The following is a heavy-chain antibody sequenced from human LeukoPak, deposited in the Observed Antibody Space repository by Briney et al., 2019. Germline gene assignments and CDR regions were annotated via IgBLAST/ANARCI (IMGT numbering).Heavy chain of an antibody. Sequence: PGGSLGLSCAASGFTVSSNYMSWVRQAPGKGLEWVSVIYSGGSTYYADSVKGRFTISRDNSKNTLYLQMNSLRVEDTAVYYCLGAFDFWGQGTMVTVSS. J-gene: IGHJ3*01. V-gene: IGHV3-66*01. CDR2: IYSGGST. CDR1: GFTVSSNY. CDR3: LGAFDF.